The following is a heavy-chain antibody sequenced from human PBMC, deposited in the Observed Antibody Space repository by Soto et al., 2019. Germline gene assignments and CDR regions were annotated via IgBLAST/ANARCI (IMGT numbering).Heavy chain of an antibody. CDR2: ISSNGGST. D-gene: IGHD4-17*01. Sequence: GESLKISCAASGFTFSSYAMHWVRQAPGKGLEYVSAISSNGGSTYYANSVKGRFTISRDNSKNTLYLQMGSLRAEDMAVYYCATHEVGDYPYWGQGTLVTVSS. V-gene: IGHV3-64*01. J-gene: IGHJ4*02. CDR3: ATHEVGDYPY. CDR1: GFTFSSYA.